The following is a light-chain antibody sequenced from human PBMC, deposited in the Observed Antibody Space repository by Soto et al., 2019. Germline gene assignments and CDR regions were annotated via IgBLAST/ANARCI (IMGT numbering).Light chain of an antibody. J-gene: IGKJ4*01. CDR3: QQYDSYPLT. V-gene: IGKV1-27*01. Sequence: DIQMTQSPSSLSASVGDRVTIPCRASQAISNYLAWYQQKPGKIPKVLIYAASTLQSGVPSRFSGSGSGTDFTLTISSLQPEDVASYYCQQYDSYPLTFGGGTKVEI. CDR1: QAISNY. CDR2: AAS.